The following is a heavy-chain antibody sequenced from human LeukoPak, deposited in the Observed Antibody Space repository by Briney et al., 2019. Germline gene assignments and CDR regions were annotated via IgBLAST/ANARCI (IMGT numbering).Heavy chain of an antibody. V-gene: IGHV1-18*01. CDR3: ARARGYGTLYYSYMDV. CDR1: GYTFTSYG. D-gene: IGHD5-18*01. Sequence: ASVKVSCKASGYTFTSYGISWVRQAPGRGLEWMGWISAYNGNTNYAQKLQGRVTMTTDTSTSTAYMELRSLRSDDTAVYYCARARGYGTLYYSYMDVWGKGTTVTVSS. CDR2: ISAYNGNT. J-gene: IGHJ6*03.